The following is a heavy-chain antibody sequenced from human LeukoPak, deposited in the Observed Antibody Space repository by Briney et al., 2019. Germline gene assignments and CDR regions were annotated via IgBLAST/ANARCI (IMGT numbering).Heavy chain of an antibody. J-gene: IGHJ4*02. CDR2: SIPILGTA. Sequence: AAVKVSCMASGGTFSSYIITWVRQAPGEGGEWMGGSIPILGTANYAQKFQGRVTITADESTSTAYMELSSLRSEDTAVYFCARTGYHYNSYGYYFLDYWGQGTLVTVSS. V-gene: IGHV1-69*16. CDR3: ARTGYHYNSYGYYFLDY. CDR1: GGTFSSYI. D-gene: IGHD3-22*01.